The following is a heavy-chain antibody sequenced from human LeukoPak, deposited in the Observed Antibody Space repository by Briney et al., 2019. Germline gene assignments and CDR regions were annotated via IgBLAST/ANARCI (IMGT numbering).Heavy chain of an antibody. CDR1: GFTFSSYA. J-gene: IGHJ5*02. CDR2: IYSGGST. V-gene: IGHV3-66*01. CDR3: ARGAPTFA. Sequence: PGGSLRLSCAASGFTFSSYAMSWVRQAPGKGLEWVSVIYSGGSTYYADSVKGRFTISRDNSKNTLYLQMNSLRAEDTAVYYCARGAPTFAWGQGTLVTVSS. D-gene: IGHD3-10*01.